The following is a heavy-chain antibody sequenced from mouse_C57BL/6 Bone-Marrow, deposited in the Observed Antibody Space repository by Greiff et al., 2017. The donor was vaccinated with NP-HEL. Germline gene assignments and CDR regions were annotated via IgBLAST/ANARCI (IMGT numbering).Heavy chain of an antibody. CDR3: TTFILRFPAWFAY. V-gene: IGHV14-4*01. D-gene: IGHD1-1*01. Sequence: VQLQQSGAELVRPGASVKLSCTASGFNIKDDYMHWVKQRPEQGLEWIGWIDPENGDSESASKFQGKATITAAPSYNTAYLQLSSLTSEDTAVYYCTTFILRFPAWFAYWGQGTLGTVSA. CDR2: IDPENGDS. CDR1: GFNIKDDY. J-gene: IGHJ3*01.